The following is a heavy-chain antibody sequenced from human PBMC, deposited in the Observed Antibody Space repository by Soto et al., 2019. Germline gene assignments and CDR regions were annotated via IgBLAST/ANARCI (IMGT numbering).Heavy chain of an antibody. J-gene: IGHJ6*03. CDR2: MNPNSGNT. CDR3: ARVSVDVDTAMVVGSIYYYYYYMDV. V-gene: IGHV1-8*01. D-gene: IGHD5-18*01. Sequence: QVPLVQSGAEVKKPGASVKVSCKASGYTFTSYDINWVRQATGQGLEWMGWMNPNSGNTGYAQKFQGRVTMTRNTSISTAYMELSSLRSEDTAVYYCARVSVDVDTAMVVGSIYYYYYYMDVWGKGTTVTVSS. CDR1: GYTFTSYD.